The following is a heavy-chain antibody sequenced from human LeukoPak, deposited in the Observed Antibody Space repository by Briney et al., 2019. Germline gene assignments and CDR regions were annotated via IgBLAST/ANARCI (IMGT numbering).Heavy chain of an antibody. CDR1: RGSISSFQ. Sequence: SETLSLTCTVSRGSISSFQWNWIRPPAGKGLECIGRIYTSGSTNYNPSLKRRVTMSVDTSNNQFSLKLSSVTAADTAVYYCARETYYDFWSGNLHYFDYWGQGTLVTVSS. CDR2: IYTSGST. J-gene: IGHJ4*02. D-gene: IGHD3-3*01. CDR3: ARETYYDFWSGNLHYFDY. V-gene: IGHV4-4*07.